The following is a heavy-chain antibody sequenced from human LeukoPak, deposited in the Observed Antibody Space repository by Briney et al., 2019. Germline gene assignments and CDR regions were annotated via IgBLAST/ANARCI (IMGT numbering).Heavy chain of an antibody. V-gene: IGHV2-5*01. CDR3: AHMLNYYGSGKSHFDY. Sequence: KESGPTLVKPTQTLTLTCTFSGFSLSTSGVGVGWIRQPPGKALEWLALIYWNDDKRYSPSLKSRLTITKDTSKNQVVLTMTNMDPVDTATYYCAHMLNYYGSGKSHFDYWGQGTLVTVSS. CDR2: IYWNDDK. CDR1: GFSLSTSGVG. J-gene: IGHJ4*02. D-gene: IGHD3-10*01.